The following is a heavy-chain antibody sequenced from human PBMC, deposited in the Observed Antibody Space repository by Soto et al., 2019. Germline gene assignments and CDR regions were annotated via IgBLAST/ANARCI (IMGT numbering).Heavy chain of an antibody. J-gene: IGHJ6*01. CDR1: GFTFSNYG. Sequence: QVQLVESGGGLVQPGRSLRLSCVVSGFTFSNYGMHWVRQAPGKGLEWVADIWYDGSGQRYAGSVQGRFTISRDSSKNTLYLQINRLRADETAVDSCAKAELSRNSYGYSLEVWGQGTRVTFSS. CDR2: IWYDGSGQ. D-gene: IGHD2-15*01. V-gene: IGHV3-33*03. CDR3: AKAELSRNSYGYSLEV.